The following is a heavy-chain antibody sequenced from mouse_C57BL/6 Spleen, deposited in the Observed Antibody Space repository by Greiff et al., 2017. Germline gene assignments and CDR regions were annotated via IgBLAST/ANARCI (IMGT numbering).Heavy chain of an antibody. CDR3: TREGIPAWFAY. Sequence: EVKLVESGEGLVKPGGSLKLSCAASGFTFSSYAMSWVRQTPEKRLEWVAYISSGGDYIYYADTVKGRFTISRDNARNTLYLQMSSLKSEDTAMYYCTREGIPAWFAYWGQGTLVTVSA. CDR2: ISSGGDYI. V-gene: IGHV5-9-1*02. CDR1: GFTFSSYA. J-gene: IGHJ3*01.